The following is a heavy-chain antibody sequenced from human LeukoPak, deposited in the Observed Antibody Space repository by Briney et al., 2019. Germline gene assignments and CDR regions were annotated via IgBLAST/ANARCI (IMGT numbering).Heavy chain of an antibody. D-gene: IGHD6-19*01. V-gene: IGHV3-30*18. CDR2: ISYDGSNK. CDR3: AKDPVAYLDLRFVGAFDI. Sequence: PGGSLRLPCAASGFTFSSYGMHWVRQAPGKGLEWVAVISYDGSNKYYADSVKGRFTISRDDSKNTLYLQMNSLRAEDTAVYYCAKDPVAYLDLRFVGAFDIWGQGTMVTVSS. CDR1: GFTFSSYG. J-gene: IGHJ3*02.